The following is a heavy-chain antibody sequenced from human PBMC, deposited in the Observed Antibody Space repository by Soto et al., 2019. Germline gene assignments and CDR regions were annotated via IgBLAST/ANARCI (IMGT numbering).Heavy chain of an antibody. CDR2: INHSGST. CDR3: ARGRIMITFGGVIVIAKHDAFDI. D-gene: IGHD3-16*02. CDR1: GGSFSGYY. Sequence: SETLSLTCTVFGGSFSGYYWRWIRQPPGKGLEWIGEINHSGSTNYNPSLKSRVTISVDTSKNQFSLKLSSVTAADTAVYCCARGRIMITFGGVIVIAKHDAFDIWGQGTMVTVSS. V-gene: IGHV4-34*01. J-gene: IGHJ3*02.